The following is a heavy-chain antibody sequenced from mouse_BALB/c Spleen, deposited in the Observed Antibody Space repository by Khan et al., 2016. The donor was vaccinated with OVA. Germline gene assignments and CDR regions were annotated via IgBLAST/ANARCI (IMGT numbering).Heavy chain of an antibody. V-gene: IGHV2-6-1*01. Sequence: VELVESGPGLVAPSQSLSITCTISGFSLTNYGVHWVRQPPGKGLEWLVVILSDGSTTYNSALKSRLTISKDNSKSQVFLKMNSLQTDDTAVYFCARQPYYHYNIMDYWGQGTSVTVSS. CDR2: ILSDGST. D-gene: IGHD2-10*01. J-gene: IGHJ4*01. CDR3: ARQPYYHYNIMDY. CDR1: GFSLTNYG.